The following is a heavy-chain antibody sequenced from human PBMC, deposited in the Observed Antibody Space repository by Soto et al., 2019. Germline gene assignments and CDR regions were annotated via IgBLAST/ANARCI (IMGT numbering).Heavy chain of an antibody. D-gene: IGHD3-10*01. CDR1: GGSISSSSYY. CDR3: ASHALWFGELLPTSNDY. Sequence: QLQLQESGPGLVKPSETLSLTCTVSGGSISSSSYYWGWIRQPPGKGLEWIGSIYYSGSTYYNPSLRSRVTISVDTSKNQFSLKLGSVTAADTAVYYCASHALWFGELLPTSNDYWGQGTLVTVSS. V-gene: IGHV4-39*01. CDR2: IYYSGST. J-gene: IGHJ4*02.